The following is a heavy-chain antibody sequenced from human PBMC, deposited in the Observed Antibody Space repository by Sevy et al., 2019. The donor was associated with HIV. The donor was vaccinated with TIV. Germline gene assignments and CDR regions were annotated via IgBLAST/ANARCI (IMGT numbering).Heavy chain of an antibody. V-gene: IGHV3-33*01. CDR1: GFTFSNYG. Sequence: GGSLRLSCAASGFTFSNYGIRWVRQPPGKGLEWVAVIWSDGNKKYYADSVKGRFTISRDNSKNTLFLQMNSLRAEDTAVYYCARGPLRYCTSTSCYEGDYYYYGMDVWGQWTTVTVSS. D-gene: IGHD2-2*01. CDR2: IWSDGNKK. J-gene: IGHJ6*02. CDR3: ARGPLRYCTSTSCYEGDYYYYGMDV.